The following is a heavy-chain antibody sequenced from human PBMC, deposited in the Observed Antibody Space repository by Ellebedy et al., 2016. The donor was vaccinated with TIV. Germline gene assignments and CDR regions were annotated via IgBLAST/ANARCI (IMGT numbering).Heavy chain of an antibody. J-gene: IGHJ4*02. V-gene: IGHV1-24*01. Sequence: ASVKVSXXVSGYTLTELSIHWVRQAPGKGLEWMGGFDPEDGETIYAQKFQGRVTMTEDTSTDTAYMELSSLRVGDTARYYCATSGNYHALYFEFWGQGTPVTVSS. D-gene: IGHD3-10*01. CDR1: GYTLTELS. CDR2: FDPEDGET. CDR3: ATSGNYHALYFEF.